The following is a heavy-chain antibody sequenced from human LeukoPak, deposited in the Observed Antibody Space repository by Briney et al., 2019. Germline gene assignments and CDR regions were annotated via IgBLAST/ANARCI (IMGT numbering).Heavy chain of an antibody. CDR3: AKDQGGGWFDP. D-gene: IGHD2-15*01. J-gene: IGHJ5*02. Sequence: PGRSLRLSCAASGFTFSSYGMHWVRQAPGKGLEWVAVISYDGSNKYYADSVKVRFTISRDNSKNTLYLQMNRLRDEETAVYYCAKDQGGGWFDPWGQGTLVTVSS. CDR2: ISYDGSNK. CDR1: GFTFSSYG. V-gene: IGHV3-30*18.